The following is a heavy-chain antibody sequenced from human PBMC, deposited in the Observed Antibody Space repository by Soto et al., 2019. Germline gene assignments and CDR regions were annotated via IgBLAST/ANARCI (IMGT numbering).Heavy chain of an antibody. CDR2: IYYSGST. J-gene: IGHJ5*02. Sequence: ASETLSLTCTVSGGSISSSSYYWGWIRQPPGKGLEWIGSIYYSGSTYYNPSLKSRVTISVDTSKNQFSLKLSSVTAADTAVYYCARHRTSYDFWSGRGGLNLFDPWGQGTLVTVS. CDR3: ARHRTSYDFWSGRGGLNLFDP. D-gene: IGHD3-3*01. V-gene: IGHV4-39*01. CDR1: GGSISSSSYY.